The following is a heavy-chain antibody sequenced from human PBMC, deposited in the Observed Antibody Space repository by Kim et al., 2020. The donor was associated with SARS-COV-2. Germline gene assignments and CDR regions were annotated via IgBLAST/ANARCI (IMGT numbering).Heavy chain of an antibody. CDR3: ARGEIFGVVIHGLTTPYGMDV. D-gene: IGHD3-3*01. CDR2: IYHSGST. V-gene: IGHV4-4*02. J-gene: IGHJ6*02. Sequence: SETLSLTCAVSGGSISSSNWWSWVRQPPGKGLEWIGEIYHSGSTNYNPSLKSRVTISVDKSKNQFSLKLSSVTAADTAVYYCARGEIFGVVIHGLTTPYGMDVWGQGTTVTVSS. CDR1: GGSISSSNW.